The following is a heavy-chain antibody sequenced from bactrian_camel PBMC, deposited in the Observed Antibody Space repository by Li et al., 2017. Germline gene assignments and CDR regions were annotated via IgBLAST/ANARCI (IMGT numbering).Heavy chain of an antibody. J-gene: IGHJ4*01. D-gene: IGHD6*01. Sequence: HVQLVESGGGSVQTGGSLRLSCAYSSSLTWMGWFRQGPGKEREAVAALHTGDGKTYYADSVQGRFNIEIDSAKNTMYLRMSSLKPEDTAMYYCAASSYPPTAPLARRQYNYWGQGTQVTVS. CDR2: LHTGDGKT. CDR3: AASSYPPTAPLARRQYNY. CDR1: SSLTW. V-gene: IGHV3S54*01.